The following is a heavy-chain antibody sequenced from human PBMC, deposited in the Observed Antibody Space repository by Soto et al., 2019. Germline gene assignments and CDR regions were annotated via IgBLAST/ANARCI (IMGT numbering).Heavy chain of an antibody. Sequence: SETLSLTCTVSGVSISSYYWSWIRQPPGKGLEWIGYIYYSGSTNYNPSLKSRVTISVDTSKNQFSLKLSSVTAADTAVYYCVTGSKRFGELSFFDYWGQGTLVTVSS. V-gene: IGHV4-59*01. CDR1: GVSISSYY. CDR2: IYYSGST. J-gene: IGHJ4*02. D-gene: IGHD3-16*02. CDR3: VTGSKRFGELSFFDY.